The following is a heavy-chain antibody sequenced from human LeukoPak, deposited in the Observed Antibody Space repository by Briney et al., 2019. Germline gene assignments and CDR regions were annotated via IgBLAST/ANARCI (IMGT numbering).Heavy chain of an antibody. D-gene: IGHD2-21*01. CDR3: AKGCGDCYTSRQKNWYFDL. J-gene: IGHJ2*01. V-gene: IGHV3-30*02. CDR2: IRYDGSNK. CDR1: GITFSSYG. Sequence: GGSLRLSCAASGITFSSYGMHWVRQAPGKGLEWVAFIRYDGSNKYYADSVKGRFTISRDNSKNTLYLQMNSLRAEDTAVYYCAKGCGDCYTSRQKNWYFDLWGRGTLVTVSS.